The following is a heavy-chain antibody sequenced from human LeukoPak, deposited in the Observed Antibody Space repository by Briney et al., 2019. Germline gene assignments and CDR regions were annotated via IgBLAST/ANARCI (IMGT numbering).Heavy chain of an antibody. Sequence: GGSLRLSCAASGFIFNNYAMSWVRQAPGKGLEWVAVVSYEGTIKYYADSAKGRFTISRDNSGNIISLQMNNLTTDDTATYCCAREKFDSWGQGALVTVSP. CDR2: VSYEGTIK. J-gene: IGHJ5*01. CDR3: AREKFDS. CDR1: GFIFNNYA. V-gene: IGHV3-30*03.